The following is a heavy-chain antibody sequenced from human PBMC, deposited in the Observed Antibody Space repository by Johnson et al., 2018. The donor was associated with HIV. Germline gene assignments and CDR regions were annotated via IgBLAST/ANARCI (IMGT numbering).Heavy chain of an antibody. J-gene: IGHJ3*02. Sequence: QVQLVESGGGVVQPGRSLRLSCAASGFTFSSYGMHWVRQAPGKGLEWVAVISYDGSNKYYADSVKGRFTISRDNSKNTLYLQMNSLRAEDTAVYYCARDKAVGYSSGWHAFDIWGQGTMVTVSS. D-gene: IGHD6-19*01. CDR2: ISYDGSNK. V-gene: IGHV3-30*03. CDR3: ARDKAVGYSSGWHAFDI. CDR1: GFTFSSYG.